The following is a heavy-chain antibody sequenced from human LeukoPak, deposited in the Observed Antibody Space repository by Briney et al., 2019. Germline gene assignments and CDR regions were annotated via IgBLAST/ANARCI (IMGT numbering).Heavy chain of an antibody. CDR2: ISSSSSTI. D-gene: IGHD2-2*01. CDR3: ARRVVVPAAPYYFDY. V-gene: IGHV3-48*01. CDR1: GFTFSSYS. J-gene: IGHJ4*02. Sequence: GALRLSCAASGFTFSSYSMNWVRQAPGKGLEWVSYISSSSSTIYYADSVKGRFTISRDNAKNSLYLQMNSLRAEDTAVYYCARRVVVPAAPYYFDYWGQGTLVTVSS.